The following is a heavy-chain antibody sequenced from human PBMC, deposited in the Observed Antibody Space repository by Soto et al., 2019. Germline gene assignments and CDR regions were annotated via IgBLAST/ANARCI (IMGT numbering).Heavy chain of an antibody. CDR2: ISGGGGST. CDR1: GFSFRGYA. V-gene: IGHV3-23*01. D-gene: IGHD3-9*01. Sequence: PGGSLRLSCAASGFSFRGYAVTWVRQAPGKGLEWVSAISGGGGSTYYADSVKGRFTVSRDNSKNTLHLQMNSLRAEDTAVYYCAKTESFNGYYNAFDYWGRGTQVTVS. J-gene: IGHJ4*02. CDR3: AKTESFNGYYNAFDY.